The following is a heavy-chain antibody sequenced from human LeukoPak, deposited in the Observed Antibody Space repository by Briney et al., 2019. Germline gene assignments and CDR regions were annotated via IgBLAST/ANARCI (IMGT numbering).Heavy chain of an antibody. D-gene: IGHD3-16*01. CDR1: GFTFSTYS. CDR2: ISTSSSYI. CDR3: ARWGTRDSFDI. Sequence: GGSLRLPCAASGFTFSTYSMNWVRQAPGKGLEWVSSISTSSSYIYYADSVKGRFTISRDNAKNSLYLQLNSLRAEDTAVYYCARWGTRDSFDIWGQGTMVTVSS. V-gene: IGHV3-21*01. J-gene: IGHJ3*02.